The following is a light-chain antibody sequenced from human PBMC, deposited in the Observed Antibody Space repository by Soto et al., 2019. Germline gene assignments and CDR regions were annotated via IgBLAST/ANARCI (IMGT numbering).Light chain of an antibody. CDR2: EVS. CDR1: SSDVSGYNF. Sequence: QSVLTQPASVFGSPGQSITFSCTGTSSDVSGYNFVSWYQQHPGKAPKLMIYEVSSRPSGVSNRFSGSKSGNTASLTISGLQPEDEADYYCSSYTTSTTVVFGTGTKVTVL. J-gene: IGLJ1*01. V-gene: IGLV2-14*03. CDR3: SSYTTSTTVV.